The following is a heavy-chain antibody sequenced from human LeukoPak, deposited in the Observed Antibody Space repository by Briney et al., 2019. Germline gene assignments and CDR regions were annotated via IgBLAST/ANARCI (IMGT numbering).Heavy chain of an antibody. CDR1: GYTLTELS. Sequence: ASVKVSCKVSGYTLTELSMHCVRQAPGKGLEWMGGFDPEDGETIYAQKFQGRVTMTEDTSTDTAYMELSSLRSEDTAVYYCATEPPGYSSGWPFDYWGQGTLVTVSS. CDR2: FDPEDGET. J-gene: IGHJ4*02. D-gene: IGHD6-19*01. V-gene: IGHV1-24*01. CDR3: ATEPPGYSSGWPFDY.